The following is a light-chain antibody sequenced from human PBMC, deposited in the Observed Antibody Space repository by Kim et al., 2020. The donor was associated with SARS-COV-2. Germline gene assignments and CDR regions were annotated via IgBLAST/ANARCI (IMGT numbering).Light chain of an antibody. Sequence: RLLTSPTVDRSNMWAGNDVPWYQQLPGTAPKFLVYSNNIRPSRVPDRSATSTSGTSPSLAITGLQAEDAAVYYCPSFDNSLSSYVFGTGTQVTVL. CDR3: PSFDNSLSSYV. J-gene: IGLJ1*01. V-gene: IGLV1-40*01. CDR1: RSNMWAGND. CDR2: SNN.